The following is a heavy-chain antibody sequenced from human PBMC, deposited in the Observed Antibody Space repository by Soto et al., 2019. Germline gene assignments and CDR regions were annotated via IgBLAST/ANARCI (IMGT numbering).Heavy chain of an antibody. CDR3: ERVILYGSSTRCYSGHYYYGMDV. CDR1: GFTVSSNY. V-gene: IGHV3-53*01. CDR2: IYSGGST. D-gene: IGHD2-2*01. Sequence: GGSLRLSCAASGFTVSSNYMSWVRQAPGEVLELVSVIYSGGSTYYADSVKGRFTISRDNSKNTMYLQMNSLRAEDTAVYYCERVILYGSSTRCYSGHYYYGMDVWGQGTTVTVSS. J-gene: IGHJ6*02.